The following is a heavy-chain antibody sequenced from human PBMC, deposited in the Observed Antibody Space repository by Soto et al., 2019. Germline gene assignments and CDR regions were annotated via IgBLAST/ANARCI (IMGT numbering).Heavy chain of an antibody. Sequence: QVQLVQSGAEVKKPGASVKVSCKASGYTFTSYDINWVRQATGQGLEWMGWMNPNSGNTGYAQKFQGRVTMTRNTSKSTDYIELSGLSSEDTAVYYCASSGRGWYLYWGQGTLVTVSA. CDR3: ASSGRGWYLY. CDR2: MNPNSGNT. J-gene: IGHJ4*02. V-gene: IGHV1-8*01. D-gene: IGHD6-19*01. CDR1: GYTFTSYD.